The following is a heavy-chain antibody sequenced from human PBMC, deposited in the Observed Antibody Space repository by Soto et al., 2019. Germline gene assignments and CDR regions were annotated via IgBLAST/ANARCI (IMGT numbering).Heavy chain of an antibody. CDR2: INWNGGST. J-gene: IGHJ6*03. V-gene: IGHV3-20*01. CDR1: GFTFDDYG. CDR3: PTLYYVSGSYQHYMYV. D-gene: IGHD3-10*01. Sequence: EVQLVESGGGVVRPGGSLRLSCAASGFTFDDYGMSWVRQAPGKGLEWVSGINWNGGSTGYADSVKGRFTISRDNAKNSLYLQMNSLRAEDTALYHCPTLYYVSGSYQHYMYVWRKGTTVTVSS.